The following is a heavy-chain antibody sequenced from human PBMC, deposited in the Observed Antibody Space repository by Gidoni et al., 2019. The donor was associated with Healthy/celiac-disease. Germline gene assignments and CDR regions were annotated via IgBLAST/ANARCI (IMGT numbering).Heavy chain of an antibody. CDR2: ISSSSSYI. V-gene: IGHV3-21*01. D-gene: IGHD6-19*01. Sequence: EVQLVESGGGLVKPGGSLRLSCAAAGFPFSASSMNWVRQAPGKGLEWVSSISSSSSYIYYADSVKGRFTISRDNAKNSLYLQMNSLRAEDTAVYYCERDFEGIAVHYYGMDVWGQGTTVTVSS. CDR1: GFPFSASS. J-gene: IGHJ6*02. CDR3: ERDFEGIAVHYYGMDV.